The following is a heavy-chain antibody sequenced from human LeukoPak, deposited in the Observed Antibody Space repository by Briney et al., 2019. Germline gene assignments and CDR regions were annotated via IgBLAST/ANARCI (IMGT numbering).Heavy chain of an antibody. CDR3: AGGSTAMGDY. V-gene: IGHV4-34*01. Sequence: SETLSLTCAISGDSFSIYYWTWIRQPPGKGLEWIGEINRSGSTHYNPSLKSRVTISVDTSKNQFSLKLSSVTAADTAVYYCAGGSTAMGDYWGQGTLVTVSS. CDR2: INRSGST. J-gene: IGHJ4*02. D-gene: IGHD5-18*01. CDR1: GDSFSIYY.